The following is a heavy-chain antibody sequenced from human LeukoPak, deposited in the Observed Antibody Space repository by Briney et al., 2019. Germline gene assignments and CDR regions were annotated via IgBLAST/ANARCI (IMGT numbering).Heavy chain of an antibody. V-gene: IGHV4-4*07. J-gene: IGHJ4*02. CDR2: IYTSGST. D-gene: IGHD3-10*01. CDR3: ARSVTMVRGVITPFDY. Sequence: SETLSLTCTVSGGSTSTYYWSWIRQPAGKELEWIGRIYTSGSTNYNPSLKSRVTMSVDTSKNQFSLKLSSVTAADTAVYYCARSVTMVRGVITPFDYWGQGTLVTVSS. CDR1: GGSTSTYY.